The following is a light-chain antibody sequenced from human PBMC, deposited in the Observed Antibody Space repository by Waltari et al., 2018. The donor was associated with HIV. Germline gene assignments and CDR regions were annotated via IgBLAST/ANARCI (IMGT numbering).Light chain of an antibody. CDR1: QSLLHSNGDNY. CDR3: MQARQSTFT. J-gene: IGKJ3*01. CDR2: LGS. Sequence: DVVMTQSPISLSVSPGESASIYCRSSQSLLHSNGDNYLDWYFQKPGQSPQLLIYLGSIRAPGVPDRFSSAGSGTDFTLRISRVEPEDVGVYYCMQARQSTFTFGPGTKIEI. V-gene: IGKV2-28*01.